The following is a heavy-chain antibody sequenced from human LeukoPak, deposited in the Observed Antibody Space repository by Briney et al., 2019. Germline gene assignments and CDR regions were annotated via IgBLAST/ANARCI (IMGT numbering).Heavy chain of an antibody. J-gene: IGHJ4*02. CDR2: INPSGGST. CDR3: ARGPTQYYFDY. Sequence: ASVTVSCKASGYTFTSYYMHWVRQAPGQGLEWMGIINPSGGSTSYAQKFQGRVTMTRDMSTSTVYMELSSLRSEDTAVYYCARGPTQYYFDYWGQGTLVTVSS. CDR1: GYTFTSYY. D-gene: IGHD2-15*01. V-gene: IGHV1-46*01.